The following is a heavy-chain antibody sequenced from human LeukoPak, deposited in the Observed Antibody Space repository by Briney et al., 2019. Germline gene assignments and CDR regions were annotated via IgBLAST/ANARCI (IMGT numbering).Heavy chain of an antibody. J-gene: IGHJ3*02. CDR3: ARDYYDSSPDAFDI. CDR1: GFTFSSYS. Sequence: GGSLRLSCAASGFTFSSYSMNWVRQAPGKGLEWVSYISSSGSTIYYADSVKGRFTISRDNAKNSLYLQMNSLRDEDTAVYYCARDYYDSSPDAFDIWGQGTMVTVSS. D-gene: IGHD3-22*01. V-gene: IGHV3-48*02. CDR2: ISSSGSTI.